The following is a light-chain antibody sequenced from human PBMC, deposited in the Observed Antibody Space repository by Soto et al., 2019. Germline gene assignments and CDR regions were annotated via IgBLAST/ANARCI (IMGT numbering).Light chain of an antibody. Sequence: EKVMTQSPATLSVSPGERATLSCRASQSVSSNLAWYQQKTGQAPRLLIYDASTRATGIRARCSGSGSGTEFTLSISKQQSEDLDFYYCQQYYDWTDTFGQGTKLEIK. J-gene: IGKJ1*01. CDR3: QQYYDWTDT. CDR2: DAS. CDR1: QSVSSN. V-gene: IGKV3-15*01.